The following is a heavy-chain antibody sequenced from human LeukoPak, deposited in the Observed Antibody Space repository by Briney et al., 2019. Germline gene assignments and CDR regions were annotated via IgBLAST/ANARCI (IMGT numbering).Heavy chain of an antibody. D-gene: IGHD3-10*01. V-gene: IGHV3-30-3*01. J-gene: IGHJ4*02. CDR3: ARDRILWFGELLYPGDY. CDR2: ISYDGSNK. CDR1: GFTFSSYA. Sequence: GGSLRLSCAASGFTFSSYAMHWVRQAPGKGLEWVAVISYDGSNKYYADSVKGRFTISRDNSKNTLYLQMNSLRAEDTAVYYCARDRILWFGELLYPGDYWGQGTLVTVSS.